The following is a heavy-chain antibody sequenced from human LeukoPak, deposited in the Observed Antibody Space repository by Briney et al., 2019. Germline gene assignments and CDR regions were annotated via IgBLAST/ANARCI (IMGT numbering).Heavy chain of an antibody. CDR3: ARDRGGNYFDY. J-gene: IGHJ4*02. CDR2: IYSGGST. Sequence: GGSLRLSCAASGFTVSSNYTSWVRQAPGKGLEWVSVIYSGGSTYYADSVKGRFTISRDNSKNTLYLQMNNLRAEDTAVYYCARDRGGNYFDYWGQGTLVTVSS. V-gene: IGHV3-53*01. D-gene: IGHD3-16*01. CDR1: GFTVSSNY.